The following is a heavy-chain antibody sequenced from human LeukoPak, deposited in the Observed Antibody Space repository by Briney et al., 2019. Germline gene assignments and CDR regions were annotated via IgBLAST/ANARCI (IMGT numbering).Heavy chain of an antibody. CDR2: INAGNGDT. J-gene: IGHJ4*02. D-gene: IGHD2-2*01. V-gene: IGHV1-3*01. CDR3: ARGYCSSTSCQYYFDN. Sequence: ASVKVSCKASGHTFTNYAIHWVHQAPGQRLEWMGWINAGNGDTKYSQKFQGRVTITRDTSASTAYMELSSLRSEDTAVYSCARGYCSSTSCQYYFDNWGQGTPVTVSS. CDR1: GHTFTNYA.